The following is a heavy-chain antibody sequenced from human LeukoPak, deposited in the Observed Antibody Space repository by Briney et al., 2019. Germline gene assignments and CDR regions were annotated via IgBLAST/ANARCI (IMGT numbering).Heavy chain of an antibody. CDR2: LTGSGATT. V-gene: IGHV3-23*01. J-gene: IGHJ4*02. D-gene: IGHD2/OR15-2a*01. CDR3: AKDYFLIDY. Sequence: GGSLRLSCAASGFTFSSYAMSWVRQAPGKGLEWVSALTGSGATTYYADSVKGRFTISRDNSKNTLYLQMNSLRAEDTAVYYCAKDYFLIDYWGQGTLVTVSS. CDR1: GFTFSSYA.